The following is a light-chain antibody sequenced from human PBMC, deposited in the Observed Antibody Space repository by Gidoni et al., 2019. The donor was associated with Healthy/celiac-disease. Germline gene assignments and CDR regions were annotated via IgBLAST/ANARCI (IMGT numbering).Light chain of an antibody. CDR2: DAS. Sequence: EIVLTQSPATLSLSPGERATLSCRASQSVSSYLAWYQQKPGQAPRLLIYDASNRATGIPARFSGSGSGTDFTLTISSLEPEDFAVYYCQQRSNWPLTFXXXTKVEIQ. CDR3: QQRSNWPLT. J-gene: IGKJ1*01. CDR1: QSVSSY. V-gene: IGKV3-11*01.